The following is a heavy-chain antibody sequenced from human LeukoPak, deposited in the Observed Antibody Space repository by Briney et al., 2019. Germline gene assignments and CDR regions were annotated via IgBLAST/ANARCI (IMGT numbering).Heavy chain of an antibody. Sequence: SLXLSCAXSGFTXSSYAMSWVRQAPGXGLEWVSVITGSGGSTYYADSVKGRFTISRDNSKNTLYLQMNSLRAEDTAVYYCAKDWGVSSSSCFDYWGQGTLVTVSS. CDR2: ITGSGGST. CDR1: GFTXSSYA. V-gene: IGHV3-23*01. D-gene: IGHD6-6*01. CDR3: AKDWGVSSSSCFDY. J-gene: IGHJ4*02.